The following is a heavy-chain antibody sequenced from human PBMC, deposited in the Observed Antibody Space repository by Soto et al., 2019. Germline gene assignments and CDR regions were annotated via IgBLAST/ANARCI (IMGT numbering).Heavy chain of an antibody. CDR3: ARVDSSIPY. D-gene: IGHD6-13*01. CDR1: GGSVSSGSYY. CDR2: IYYSGGT. Sequence: SETLSLTCTVSGGSVSSGSYYWSWIRQPPGKGLEWIGYIYYSGGTNYNPSLKSRVTISVDTSKNQFSLKLSSVTAADTAVYYCARVDSSIPYWGQGTLVTVSS. V-gene: IGHV4-61*01. J-gene: IGHJ4*02.